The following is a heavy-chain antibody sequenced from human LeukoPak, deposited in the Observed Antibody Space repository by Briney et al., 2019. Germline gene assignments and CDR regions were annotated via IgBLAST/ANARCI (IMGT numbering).Heavy chain of an antibody. V-gene: IGHV1-69*05. D-gene: IGHD3-22*01. CDR2: IIPIFGTA. CDR3: ARGLPITMIVVVTTDYYYYYMDV. Sequence: SVKVSCKASGGTFSSYAISWVRQAPGQGLEWMGGIIPIFGTANYAQKFQGRVTITTDESTSTAYMELSSLRSEDTAVYYCARGLPITMIVVVTTDYYYYYMDVWGKGTTVTVSS. CDR1: GGTFSSYA. J-gene: IGHJ6*03.